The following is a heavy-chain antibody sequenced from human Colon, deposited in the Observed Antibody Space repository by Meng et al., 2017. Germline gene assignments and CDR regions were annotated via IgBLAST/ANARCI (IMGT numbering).Heavy chain of an antibody. V-gene: IGHV7-4-1*02. CDR3: AREGSDSWIDY. J-gene: IGHJ4*02. Sequence: QVQLLQSGSDLKKPGASVKVTCKTSGYLFSYYAMNWVRQAPGRGLEWMGWSNTKTGNPTYAQAFTGRFVFSLDTSVSTAYLQINDLKADDTAVYYCAREGSDSWIDYWGQGTLVTVSS. CDR2: SNTKTGNP. D-gene: IGHD6-13*01. CDR1: GYLFSYYA.